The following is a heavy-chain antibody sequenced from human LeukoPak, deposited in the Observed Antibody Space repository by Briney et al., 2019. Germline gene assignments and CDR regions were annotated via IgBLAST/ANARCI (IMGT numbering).Heavy chain of an antibody. CDR1: GVSIRSDTYY. D-gene: IGHD6-25*01. J-gene: IGHJ6*03. Sequence: PSETLSLTCIVSGVSIRSDTYYWGWIRQPPGKGLEWIGNYHNGNSYHNPSLKSRVTISEDTSGNQFSLRVTSVTAADTAVYYCARLWDSTGLYFYYYMDVWGEGTTVTVSS. CDR3: ARLWDSTGLYFYYYMDV. CDR2: YHNGNS. V-gene: IGHV4-39*01.